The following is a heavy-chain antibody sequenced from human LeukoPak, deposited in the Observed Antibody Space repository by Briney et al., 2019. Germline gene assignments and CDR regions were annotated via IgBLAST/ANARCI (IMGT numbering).Heavy chain of an antibody. CDR2: IYPGDSDT. CDR1: GYSFTSYW. CDR3: ARHESSSPYYYYGMDV. Sequence: GESLKISCKGSGYSFTSYWIGWVRQMPGKGLEWMGIIYPGDSDTRYSPSFQGHVTISADKSISTAYLQWSSLKASDAAMYYCARHESSSPYYYYGMDVWGQGTTVTVSS. J-gene: IGHJ6*02. D-gene: IGHD6-6*01. V-gene: IGHV5-51*01.